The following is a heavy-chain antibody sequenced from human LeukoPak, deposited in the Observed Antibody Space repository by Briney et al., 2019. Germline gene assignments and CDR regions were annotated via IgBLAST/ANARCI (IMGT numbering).Heavy chain of an antibody. CDR3: AKGDDYYGSGSNDY. CDR2: ISGSGGST. D-gene: IGHD3-10*01. J-gene: IGHJ4*02. V-gene: IGHV3-23*01. Sequence: GGSLRLSCAASGFTFSSYAMSWVRQAPGKGLEWVSAISGSGGSTYYTDSVKGRFTISRDNSKNTLYLQMNSLRAEDTAVYYCAKGDDYYGSGSNDYWGQGTLVTVSS. CDR1: GFTFSSYA.